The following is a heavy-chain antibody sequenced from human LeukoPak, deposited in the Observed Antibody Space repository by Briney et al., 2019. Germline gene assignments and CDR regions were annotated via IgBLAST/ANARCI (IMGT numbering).Heavy chain of an antibody. CDR2: IWYDGSNK. CDR3: ARSARTVAATGAFDI. CDR1: GFTFSSYG. V-gene: IGHV3-33*01. J-gene: IGHJ3*02. Sequence: GGSLRLSCAASGFTFSSYGMHWVRQAPGKGLEWVAVIWYDGSNKYYADSVKGRFTISRDNSKNTLYLQMNSLRAEDTAVYYCARSARTVAATGAFDIWGQGTMVTVSS. D-gene: IGHD4-23*01.